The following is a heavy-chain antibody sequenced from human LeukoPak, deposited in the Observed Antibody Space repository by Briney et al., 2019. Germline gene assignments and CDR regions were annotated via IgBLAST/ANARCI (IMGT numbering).Heavy chain of an antibody. J-gene: IGHJ4*02. Sequence: PSETLSLTCTVSGGSISSGGYYWSWIRQHPGEGLEWIVYMYHTGSTYYNPSLKSRLIISVDTSTNLFSLKLSSVTAADTAVYYCARRAPTEFFDFWGQGTLVTVSS. CDR3: ARRAPTEFFDF. CDR2: MYHTGST. CDR1: GGSISSGGYY. V-gene: IGHV4-31*03.